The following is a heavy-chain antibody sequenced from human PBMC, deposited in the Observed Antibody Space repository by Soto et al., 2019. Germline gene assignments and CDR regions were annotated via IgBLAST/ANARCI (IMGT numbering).Heavy chain of an antibody. J-gene: IGHJ5*02. CDR3: VRDGTKTLRDWFDP. Sequence: SETLSLTCTVSGASISGYYWSWIRKSAGKGLEWIGRIYATGTTDYNPSLKSRVMMSVDTSKKQFSLRLRSVTAADTAVYYCVRDGTKTLRDWFDPWGQGIMVTVSS. CDR1: GASISGYY. V-gene: IGHV4-4*07. CDR2: IYATGTT. D-gene: IGHD1-1*01.